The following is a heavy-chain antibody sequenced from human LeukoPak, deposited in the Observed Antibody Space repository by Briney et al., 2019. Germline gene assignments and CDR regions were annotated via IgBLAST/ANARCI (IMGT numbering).Heavy chain of an antibody. J-gene: IGHJ5*02. CDR2: IIPIFGTA. CDR1: GYTFTSYD. CDR3: ARDRIAALRSGFDP. D-gene: IGHD6-13*01. Sequence: SVKVSCKASGYTFTSYDINWVRQAPGQGLEWMGGIIPIFGTANYAQKFQGRVTITADESTSTAYMELSSLRSEDTAVYYCARDRIAALRSGFDPWGQGTLVTVCS. V-gene: IGHV1-69*13.